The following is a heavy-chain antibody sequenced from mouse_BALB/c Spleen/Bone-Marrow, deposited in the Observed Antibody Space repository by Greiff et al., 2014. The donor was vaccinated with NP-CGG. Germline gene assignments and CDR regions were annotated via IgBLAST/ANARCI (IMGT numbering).Heavy chain of an antibody. D-gene: IGHD2-9*01. CDR2: ILPGSGST. J-gene: IGHJ3*01. V-gene: IGHV1-9*01. Sequence: VQLVESGAELMKPGASVKISCEATGYTFSSYWIEWVKQRPGHGLEWIGEILPGSGSTNYNEKFKGKATFTADTSSNTAYMQLSSLTSEDSAVYYCARTYYAYAWFVYWGQGTLVTVSA. CDR3: ARTYYAYAWFVY. CDR1: GYTFSSYW.